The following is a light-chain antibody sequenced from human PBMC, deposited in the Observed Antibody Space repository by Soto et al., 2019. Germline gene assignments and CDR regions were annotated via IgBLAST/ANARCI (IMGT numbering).Light chain of an antibody. CDR1: NSDVGGYNY. CDR2: DVS. V-gene: IGLV2-14*01. CDR3: SSYTSSNTHVV. J-gene: IGLJ2*01. Sequence: HSALTQPASVSGSPGQSIAISCTGTNSDVGGYNYVSWYQQHPGKAPKLMIYDVSNRPSGVSNRFSGSKSANTASLTISGLQAEDEADYYCSSYTSSNTHVVFGGGTKLTV.